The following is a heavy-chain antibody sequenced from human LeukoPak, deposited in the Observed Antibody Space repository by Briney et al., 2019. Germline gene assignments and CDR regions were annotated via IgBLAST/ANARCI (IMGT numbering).Heavy chain of an antibody. D-gene: IGHD6-13*01. CDR2: INPNSGGT. CDR3: ARDRSSSWYRELFDY. V-gene: IGHV1-2*02. Sequence: GASVKVSCKASGYTFTGYYMHWVRQAPGQGLEWMGWINPNSGGTNYAQKFQGRVTTTRDTSISTAYMELSRLRSDDTAVYYCARDRSSSWYRELFDYWGQGTLVTVSS. J-gene: IGHJ4*02. CDR1: GYTFTGYY.